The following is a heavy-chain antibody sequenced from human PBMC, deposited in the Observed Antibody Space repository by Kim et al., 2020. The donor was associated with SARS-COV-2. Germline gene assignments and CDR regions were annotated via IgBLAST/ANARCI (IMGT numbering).Heavy chain of an antibody. J-gene: IGHJ4*02. CDR3: AKEDAVAVAGGFDC. Sequence: GGSLRLSCAVSGFTFSSYGMHWVRQAPGKGLEWVAVISYDGKNKYYGEAVKGRFTISRDNSKNTLDLQIHSRRVEDTAVYYCAKEDAVAVAGGFDCWGQGTLVTVS. CDR2: ISYDGKNK. CDR1: GFTFSSYG. D-gene: IGHD6-19*01. V-gene: IGHV3-30*18.